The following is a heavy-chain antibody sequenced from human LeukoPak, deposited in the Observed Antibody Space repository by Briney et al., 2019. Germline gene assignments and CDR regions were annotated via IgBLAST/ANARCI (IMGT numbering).Heavy chain of an antibody. D-gene: IGHD2-15*01. Sequence: GGSLRLSCAASGFTFSSYWIHWVRQVPGKGLVWVSRINSDGSSISYADSGKGRFTISRDNAKNTLYLQMNSLRAEDTAVYHCARGGYCSGGNCYSPYYFDYWGQGTLVTVSS. CDR3: ARGGYCSGGNCYSPYYFDY. CDR1: GFTFSSYW. CDR2: INSDGSSI. V-gene: IGHV3-74*01. J-gene: IGHJ4*02.